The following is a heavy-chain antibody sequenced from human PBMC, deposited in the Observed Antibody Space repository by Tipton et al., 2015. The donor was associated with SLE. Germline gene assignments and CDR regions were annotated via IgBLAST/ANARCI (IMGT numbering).Heavy chain of an antibody. CDR2: INHSGST. J-gene: IGHJ6*03. V-gene: IGHV4-4*02. Sequence: TLSLTCAVSGGSINSHNWWSWVRQPPGKGLEWIGEINHSGSTNYNPSLKSRVTISLDTSKNQFSLKLSSVTAADTAVYYCARDRYYGSGSLGSNYYYMDVWGKGTTVTVSS. CDR3: ARDRYYGSGSLGSNYYYMDV. CDR1: GGSINSHNW. D-gene: IGHD3-10*01.